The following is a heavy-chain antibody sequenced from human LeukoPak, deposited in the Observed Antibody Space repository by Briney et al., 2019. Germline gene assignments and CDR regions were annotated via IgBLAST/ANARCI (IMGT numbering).Heavy chain of an antibody. Sequence: PGRSLRLPCAASGFTFSSYAMHWVRQAPGKGLEWVAVISYDGSNKYYADSVKGRFTISRDNSKNTLYLQMNSLRAEDTAVYYCARDLGYCSGGSCVYYYYGMDVWGQGTTVTVSS. CDR1: GFTFSSYA. CDR3: ARDLGYCSGGSCVYYYYGMDV. J-gene: IGHJ6*02. V-gene: IGHV3-30-3*01. D-gene: IGHD2-15*01. CDR2: ISYDGSNK.